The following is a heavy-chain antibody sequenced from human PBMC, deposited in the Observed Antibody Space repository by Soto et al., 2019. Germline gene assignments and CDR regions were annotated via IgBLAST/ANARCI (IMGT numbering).Heavy chain of an antibody. J-gene: IGHJ6*03. CDR1: GGSISSGGYY. Sequence: PSETLSLTCTVSGGSISSGGYYWSWIRQHPGKGLEWIGYIYYSGSTNYNPSLKSRVTISVDTSKNQFSLKLSSVTAADTAVYYCARQNQAYGDYVPLPVYYYYYYMDVWGKGTTVTVSS. V-gene: IGHV4-61*08. D-gene: IGHD4-17*01. CDR2: IYYSGST. CDR3: ARQNQAYGDYVPLPVYYYYYYMDV.